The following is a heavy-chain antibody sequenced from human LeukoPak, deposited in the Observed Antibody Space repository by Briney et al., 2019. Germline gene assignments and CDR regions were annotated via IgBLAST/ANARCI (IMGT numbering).Heavy chain of an antibody. D-gene: IGHD4-11*01. CDR1: GFTFSNYI. CDR3: AKGGGETTVEVSAAGVFQY. CDR2: ISGATGKT. V-gene: IGHV3-23*01. Sequence: GGSLRLPCGASGFTFSNYIMSWVRQGPGRGLEWISGISGATGKTYYADSVKGRFSISRDNSKNALYLQMDRLRAEDTAVYYCAKGGGETTVEVSAAGVFQYWGQGTLVTVSS. J-gene: IGHJ4*02.